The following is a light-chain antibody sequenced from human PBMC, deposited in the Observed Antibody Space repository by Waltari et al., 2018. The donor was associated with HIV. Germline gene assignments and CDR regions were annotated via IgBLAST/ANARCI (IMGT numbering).Light chain of an antibody. CDR1: SSNLEHSS. V-gene: IGLV1-51*01. Sequence: QSMLTQPPSVSAAPGQKVTISCSGGSSNLEHSSLSWYQHIPGTAPKLRLYDDDWRPSGIPDRFSGSKSGTSATLGITGLQTGDEADYYCGTWDISLSVVVFGGGTTLTVL. CDR2: DDD. J-gene: IGLJ2*01. CDR3: GTWDISLSVVV.